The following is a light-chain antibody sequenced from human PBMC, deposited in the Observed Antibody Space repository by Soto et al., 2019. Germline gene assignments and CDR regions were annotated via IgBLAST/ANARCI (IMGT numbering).Light chain of an antibody. J-gene: IGKJ4*01. Sequence: AIQLTQSPSSLSASVGDRVTITCRASQGIDNYLGWYQQKPGKAPKLLIYGASSLQSGVPSRFSGSGSGTDFTLTISSLQPEDFATYYCLQDHNYPLTFGGGTKVDIK. CDR3: LQDHNYPLT. CDR2: GAS. V-gene: IGKV1-6*01. CDR1: QGIDNY.